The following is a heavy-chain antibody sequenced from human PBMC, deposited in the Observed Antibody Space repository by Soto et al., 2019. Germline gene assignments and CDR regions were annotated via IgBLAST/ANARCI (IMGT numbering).Heavy chain of an antibody. D-gene: IGHD5-12*01. CDR2: INHSGST. Sequence: QVQLQQWGAGLLKPSETLSLTCAVYGGSFSGYYWSWIRQPPGKGLEWIGEINHSGSTNYNPSLKSRVTISVDTSKNQFSLKLSSVTAADTAVYCCARVSWLRRWFGPWGRGGLVTVSS. CDR3: ARVSWLRRWFGP. V-gene: IGHV4-34*01. J-gene: IGHJ5*02. CDR1: GGSFSGYY.